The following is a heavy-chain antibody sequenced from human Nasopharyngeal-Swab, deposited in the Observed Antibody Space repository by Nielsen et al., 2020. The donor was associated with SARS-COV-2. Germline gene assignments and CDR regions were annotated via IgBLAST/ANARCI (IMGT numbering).Heavy chain of an antibody. D-gene: IGHD6-19*01. CDR1: GFSLSTSGMC. CDR2: IDWDDDK. V-gene: IGHV2-70*11. CDR3: ARGGSGWFYYFDY. J-gene: IGHJ4*02. Sequence: SGPTLVKPPQTLTLTCTFSGFSLSTSGMCVSWIRQPPGKALEWLARIDWDDDKYYSTSPKTRLTISKDTSKNQVVLTMTNMDPVDTATYYCARGGSGWFYYFDYWGQGTLVTVSS.